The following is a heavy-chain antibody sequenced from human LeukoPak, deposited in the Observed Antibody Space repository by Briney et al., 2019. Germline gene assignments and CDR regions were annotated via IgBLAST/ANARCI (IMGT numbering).Heavy chain of an antibody. Sequence: GASVKVSCKASGYTFTGYYMHWVRQAPGQGLEWMGWMNPNSGSTGYAQKFQGRVTMTRNTSISTAYMELSSLRSEDTAVYYCARGGQVGPAPNDYWGQGTLVTVSS. D-gene: IGHD1-26*01. CDR2: MNPNSGST. CDR3: ARGGQVGPAPNDY. J-gene: IGHJ4*02. CDR1: GYTFTGYY. V-gene: IGHV1-8*02.